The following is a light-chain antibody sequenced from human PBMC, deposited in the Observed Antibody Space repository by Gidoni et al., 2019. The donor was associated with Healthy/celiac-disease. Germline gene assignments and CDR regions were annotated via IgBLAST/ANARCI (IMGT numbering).Light chain of an antibody. Sequence: QSALTQPRPVSGSPVQSVTISCPGPSSDVGGYNYVAWYQQHPGKAPKRMIYDVSKRPSGVPDRFSGSKSGNTASLTISGLQAEDEADYYCCSYAGSYTLVFGGGTKLTV. J-gene: IGLJ2*01. CDR2: DVS. CDR3: CSYAGSYTLV. CDR1: SSDVGGYNY. V-gene: IGLV2-11*01.